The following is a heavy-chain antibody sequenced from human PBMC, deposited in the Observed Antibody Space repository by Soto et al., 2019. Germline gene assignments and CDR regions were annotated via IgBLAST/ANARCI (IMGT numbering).Heavy chain of an antibody. Sequence: ASVKVSCKASGYTFTSYAMHWVRQAPGQRLEWMGWINAGNGNTKYSQKNQGRVTITRDTSASTAYMELSSLRSEDTAVYYCARGYYDILTGYKPYYYYYMDVWGKGTTVTVSS. CDR2: INAGNGNT. D-gene: IGHD3-9*01. V-gene: IGHV1-3*01. CDR3: ARGYYDILTGYKPYYYYYMDV. CDR1: GYTFTSYA. J-gene: IGHJ6*03.